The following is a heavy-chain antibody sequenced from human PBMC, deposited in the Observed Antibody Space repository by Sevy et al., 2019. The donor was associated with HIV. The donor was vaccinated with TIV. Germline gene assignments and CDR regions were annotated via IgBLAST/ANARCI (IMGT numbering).Heavy chain of an antibody. CDR1: GFTLSSYA. V-gene: IGHV3-23*01. CDR2: ISGSGGRT. CDR3: AKDRESDSSGYYEVSVFDY. D-gene: IGHD3-22*01. Sequence: GGSLRLSCAASGFTLSSYAMSWVRQAPGKGLEWVSAISGSGGRTYYADSVKGRFTISRDNSKNTLYLQMNSLRAEDTAVYYCAKDRESDSSGYYEVSVFDYWGQGTLVTVSS. J-gene: IGHJ4*02.